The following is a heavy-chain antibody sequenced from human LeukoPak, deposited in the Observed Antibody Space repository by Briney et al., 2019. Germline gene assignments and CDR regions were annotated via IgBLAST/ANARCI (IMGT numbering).Heavy chain of an antibody. Sequence: ASVKVSCKASGYTFTSYGISRVRQAPGQGLEWMGWISAYNGNTNYAQKLQGRVTMTTDTSTSTAYMELRSLRSDDTAVYYCARDTPSYYDINSNWFDPWGQGTLVTVSS. V-gene: IGHV1-18*01. CDR3: ARDTPSYYDINSNWFDP. J-gene: IGHJ5*02. CDR2: ISAYNGNT. CDR1: GYTFTSYG. D-gene: IGHD3-9*01.